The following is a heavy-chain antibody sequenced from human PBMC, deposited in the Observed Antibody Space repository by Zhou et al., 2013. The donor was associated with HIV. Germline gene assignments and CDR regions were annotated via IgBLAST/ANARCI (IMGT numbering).Heavy chain of an antibody. CDR1: GDTFSNYN. D-gene: IGHD5-18*01. CDR3: VARANSGDSLGYFDY. J-gene: IGHJ4*02. V-gene: IGHV1-69*01. Sequence: QVQLVQSGAEVKKPGSSMKVSCKASGDTFSNYNINWVRHVPGQGLEWMGGVIPIFGTTSYAQKFQGRVTINTDESTSTAYMELSSLRSEDTALYLPVARANSGDSLGYFDYWGQGTLVTVSS. CDR2: VIPIFGTT.